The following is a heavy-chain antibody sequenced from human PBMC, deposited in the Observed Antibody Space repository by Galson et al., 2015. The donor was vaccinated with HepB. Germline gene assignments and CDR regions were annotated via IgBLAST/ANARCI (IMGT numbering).Heavy chain of an antibody. CDR2: IRNKANSYTT. V-gene: IGHV3-72*01. CDR3: VPIAASAYYYMDV. J-gene: IGHJ6*03. Sequence: SLRLSCAASGFTFSDHYMDWVRQAPGKGLEWVGRIRNKANSYTTEYAASVKGRFTISRDDSKNSLYLQMNSLKTEDTAVYYCVPIAASAYYYMDVWGTGTTVTVSS. CDR1: GFTFSDHY. D-gene: IGHD6-25*01.